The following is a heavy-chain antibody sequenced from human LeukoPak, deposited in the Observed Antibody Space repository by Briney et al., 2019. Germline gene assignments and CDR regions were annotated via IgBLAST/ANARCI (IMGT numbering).Heavy chain of an antibody. J-gene: IGHJ5*02. CDR2: IYHSGST. D-gene: IGHD1-7*01. CDR3: ARATYNWNYEREKNWFDP. V-gene: IGHV4-38-2*02. CDR1: GYSISSGYY. Sequence: PSETLSLTCTVSGYSISSGYYWGWIRQPPGKGLEWIGSIYHSGSTYYNPSLKSRVTISVDTSKNQFSLKLSSVTAADTAVYYCARATYNWNYEREKNWFDPWGQGTLVTVSS.